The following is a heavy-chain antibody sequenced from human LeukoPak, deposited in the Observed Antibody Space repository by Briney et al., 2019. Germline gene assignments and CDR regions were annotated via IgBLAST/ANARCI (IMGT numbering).Heavy chain of an antibody. D-gene: IGHD4-11*01. J-gene: IGHJ5*02. CDR3: ARGGYSNDAGDNWFDP. V-gene: IGHV4-34*01. CDR2: INQSGSM. Sequence: PSETLSLTCAVYGGPFSGYYWSCIPHPPRKGLEWSGAINQSGSMNYNPSLKSRVTISVDTSKNQFSLKLSSVTAADTAVYYWARGGYSNDAGDNWFDPWGQGTLVTVSS. CDR1: GGPFSGYY.